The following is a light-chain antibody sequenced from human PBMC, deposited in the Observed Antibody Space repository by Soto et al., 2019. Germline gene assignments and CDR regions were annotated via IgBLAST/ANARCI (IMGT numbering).Light chain of an antibody. J-gene: IGKJ1*01. CDR3: QHYNIYSEA. V-gene: IGKV1-5*03. CDR1: QTISSW. Sequence: DIHMTQTPSTLSGSVGDRVTITCRASQTISSWLAWYQQKPGKAPKLLIYKASTLKSGVPSRFSGSGSGTEFTLTISSLQPDDFATYYCQHYNIYSEAFGQGTKVDIK. CDR2: KAS.